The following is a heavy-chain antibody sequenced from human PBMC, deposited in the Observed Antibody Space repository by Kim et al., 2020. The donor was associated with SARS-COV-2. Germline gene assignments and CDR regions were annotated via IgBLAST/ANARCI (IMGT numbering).Heavy chain of an antibody. V-gene: IGHV4-59*01. CDR3: ASNTHYCSGGSCYSS. Sequence: PSLKSRVTISVDTSKSQFSLKLSSVTAADTAVYYCASNTHYCSGGSCYSSWGQGTLVTVSS. D-gene: IGHD2-15*01. J-gene: IGHJ4*02.